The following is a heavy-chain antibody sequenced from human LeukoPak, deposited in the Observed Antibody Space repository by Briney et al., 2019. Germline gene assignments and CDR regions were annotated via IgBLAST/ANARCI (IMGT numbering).Heavy chain of an antibody. J-gene: IGHJ4*02. V-gene: IGHV3-30*18. CDR2: ISYDGSNK. Sequence: PGGSLRLSCAASGFTFSSYGMHWVRQAPGKGLEWMAVISYDGSNKYYADSVKGRFTISRDNSKNTLYLQMNSLRAEDTAVYYCAKMFAMVRGVRPIDYWGQGTLVTVSS. CDR3: AKMFAMVRGVRPIDY. D-gene: IGHD3-10*01. CDR1: GFTFSSYG.